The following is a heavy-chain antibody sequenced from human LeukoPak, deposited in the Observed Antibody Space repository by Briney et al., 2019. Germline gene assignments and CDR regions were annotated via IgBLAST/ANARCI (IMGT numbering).Heavy chain of an antibody. V-gene: IGHV1-69*13. CDR3: ARCGYSSGWYATWFDP. CDR2: IVPIFGTA. Sequence: SVKVSCKASGGTFSSYSISWVRQAPGQGLEWMGGIVPIFGTANYAQKFQSRVTITADESTSTAYMELSSLRSEDTAVYYCARCGYSSGWYATWFDPWGQGTLVTVSS. J-gene: IGHJ5*02. D-gene: IGHD6-19*01. CDR1: GGTFSSYS.